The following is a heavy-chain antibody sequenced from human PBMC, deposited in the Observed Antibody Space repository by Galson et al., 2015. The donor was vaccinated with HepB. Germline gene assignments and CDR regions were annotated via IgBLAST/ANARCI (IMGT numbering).Heavy chain of an antibody. V-gene: IGHV3-30*04. CDR1: GFTFSSYA. D-gene: IGHD1-26*01. CDR2: ISYDGSNK. Sequence: SLRLSCAASGFTFSSYAMHWVRQAPGKGLEWVAVISYDGSNKYYADSVKGRFTISRDNSKNTLYLQMNSLRAEDTAVYYCARDLGYNWFDPWGQGTLVTVSS. J-gene: IGHJ5*02. CDR3: ARDLGYNWFDP.